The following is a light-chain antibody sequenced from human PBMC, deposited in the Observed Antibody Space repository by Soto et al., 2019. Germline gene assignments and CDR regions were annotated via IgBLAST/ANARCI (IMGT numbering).Light chain of an antibody. CDR3: QQYGSSPGYT. CDR2: GAS. CDR1: QSVSSSY. Sequence: DIVLTQSPDTLSLSPGERATLSCRASQSVSSSYLAWYQQKPGQAPRLLIYGASSRATGSPDRFSGSGSGTDFTISISRLVPEDFAVYYCQQYGSSPGYTFGQGTKLEIK. J-gene: IGKJ2*01. V-gene: IGKV3-20*01.